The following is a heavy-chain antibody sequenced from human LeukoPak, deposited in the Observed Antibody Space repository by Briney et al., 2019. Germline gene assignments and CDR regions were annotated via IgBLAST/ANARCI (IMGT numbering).Heavy chain of an antibody. CDR1: GGSFSGYY. CDR3: ARLYYYGSGSYHGWYFDI. J-gene: IGHJ3*02. Sequence: SETLSLTCAVYGGSFSGYYWSWIRQPPGKGLEWIGEINHSGSTNYNPSLKSRVTISVDTSKNQFSLKLSSVTAADTAVYYCARLYYYGSGSYHGWYFDIWGQGTMVTVSS. V-gene: IGHV4-34*01. CDR2: INHSGST. D-gene: IGHD3-10*01.